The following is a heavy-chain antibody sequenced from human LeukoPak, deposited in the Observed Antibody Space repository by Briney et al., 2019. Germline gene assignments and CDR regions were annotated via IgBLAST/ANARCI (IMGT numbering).Heavy chain of an antibody. Sequence: SETLSLTCAVSGYSISSGYYWGWIRQPPGKGLEWIGCIYHIGSTYYNTSLKGRVTLPVDTSENQFSLKLSSVTAADTGVYYCARDKSDCSSTSCYSYYYYGMDVWGKGTTVTVSS. J-gene: IGHJ6*04. CDR2: IYHIGST. CDR3: ARDKSDCSSTSCYSYYYYGMDV. V-gene: IGHV4-38-2*02. CDR1: GYSISSGYY. D-gene: IGHD2-2*01.